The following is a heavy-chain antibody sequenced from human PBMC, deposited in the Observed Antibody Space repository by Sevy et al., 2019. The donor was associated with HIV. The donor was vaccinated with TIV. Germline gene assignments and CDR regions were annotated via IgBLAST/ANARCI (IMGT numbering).Heavy chain of an antibody. CDR3: ARNHRTTVTTFGDY. D-gene: IGHD4-17*01. CDR1: GGSFSGYY. Sequence: SENLSLTCAVYGGSFSGYYWSWIRQPPGKGLEWIGEINHSGSTNYNPSLKSRVTISVDTSKNQFSLKLSSVTAADTAVYYCARNHRTTVTTFGDYWGQGTLVTVSS. J-gene: IGHJ4*02. V-gene: IGHV4-34*01. CDR2: INHSGST.